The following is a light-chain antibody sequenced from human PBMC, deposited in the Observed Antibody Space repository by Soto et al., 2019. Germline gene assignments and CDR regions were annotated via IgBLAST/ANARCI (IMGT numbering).Light chain of an antibody. J-gene: IGLJ1*01. V-gene: IGLV2-8*01. CDR1: SSDVGGYNF. Sequence: QSVLTQSPSASGSPGQSVTISCTGTSSDVGGYNFVSWYQHHPGKAPELMIYEVNKRPSGVPDRFSGSKSGNTASLTVSGLQAEDEADYCCSSYAGNNSFVFGTGTKLTVL. CDR3: SSYAGNNSFV. CDR2: EVN.